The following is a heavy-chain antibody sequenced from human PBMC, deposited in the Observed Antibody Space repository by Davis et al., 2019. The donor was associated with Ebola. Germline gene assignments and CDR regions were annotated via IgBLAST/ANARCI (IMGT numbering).Heavy chain of an antibody. D-gene: IGHD2-15*01. CDR2: ISYDGSNK. CDR3: ARETFVVVVD. Sequence: PGGSLRLSCAASGFTFSSYAMHWVRQAPGKGLEWVAVISYDGSNKYYADSVKGRFTISRDNSKNTLYLQMNSLRDEDTAVYYCARETFVVVVDWGQGTLVTVSS. CDR1: GFTFSSYA. V-gene: IGHV3-30-3*01. J-gene: IGHJ4*02.